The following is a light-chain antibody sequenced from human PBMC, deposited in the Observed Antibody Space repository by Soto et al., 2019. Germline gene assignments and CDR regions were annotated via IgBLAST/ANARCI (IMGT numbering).Light chain of an antibody. CDR3: SSFTTSSTWV. V-gene: IGLV1-44*01. J-gene: IGLJ3*02. Sequence: QSVLTQPPSASGTPGQRVTISCSGSSSNIGSNTVNWYQQLTGTAPKLLIHSNNQRPSGVPDRFSGSKSGTSASLAISGLQSEDEADYYCSSFTTSSTWVFGGGTKLTVL. CDR2: SNN. CDR1: SSNIGSNT.